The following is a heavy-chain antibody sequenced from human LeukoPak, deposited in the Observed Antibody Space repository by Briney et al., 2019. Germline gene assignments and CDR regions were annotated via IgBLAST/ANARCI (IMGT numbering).Heavy chain of an antibody. Sequence: SETLSLTCTVSGGSISSSSYYWGCIRQPPGKGLECIGSIYYSGSTYYNPSLKSRVTISVDTSKNQFSLKLSSVTAADTAVYYCARGDSSSWYRYFDYWGQGTLVTVSS. D-gene: IGHD6-13*01. J-gene: IGHJ4*02. CDR3: ARGDSSSWYRYFDY. CDR2: IYYSGST. V-gene: IGHV4-39*07. CDR1: GGSISSSSYY.